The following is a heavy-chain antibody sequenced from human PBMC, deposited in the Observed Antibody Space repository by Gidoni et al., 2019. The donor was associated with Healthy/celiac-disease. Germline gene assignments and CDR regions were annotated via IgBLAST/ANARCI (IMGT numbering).Heavy chain of an antibody. J-gene: IGHJ4*02. V-gene: IGHV4-31*03. CDR3: ARCITIFGEVRHFDY. CDR2: IYYSGST. D-gene: IGHD3-3*01. Sequence: QVQLQESGPGLVKPSQTLSLTCTVPGGSISSGGYYWSWIRQHPGKGLEWIGYIYYSGSTYYNPSPKSRVTISVATSKNQFSLKLSSVTAADTAVYYCARCITIFGEVRHFDYWGQGTLVTVSS. CDR1: GGSISSGGYY.